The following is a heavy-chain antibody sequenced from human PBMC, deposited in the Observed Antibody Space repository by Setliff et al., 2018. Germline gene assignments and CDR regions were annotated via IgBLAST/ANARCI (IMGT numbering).Heavy chain of an antibody. Sequence: ASVKVSCKASGYSFTNYYIHWVRQAPGQGLEWVGIINPSGGSTSYAQKFQGRVTNTMDTSASTAYMELSGLRSEDTAVYYCARLHCSGSSCYYDYWGQGTLVTVSS. J-gene: IGHJ4*02. D-gene: IGHD2-15*01. CDR1: GYSFTNYY. CDR2: INPSGGST. V-gene: IGHV1-46*01. CDR3: ARLHCSGSSCYYDY.